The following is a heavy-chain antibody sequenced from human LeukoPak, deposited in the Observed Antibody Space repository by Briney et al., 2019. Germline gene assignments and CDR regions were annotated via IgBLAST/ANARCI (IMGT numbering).Heavy chain of an antibody. CDR2: ISSTSSYI. CDR1: GFTFSSYT. V-gene: IGHV3-21*06. D-gene: IGHD4-17*01. Sequence: KAGGSLRLSCAASGFTFSSYTMNWVRQAPGKGLEWVSSISSTSSYIYYADSVKGRFTISRDNAKSSLYLQMNSLRAEDTALYYCAKDWHSVTIFDSWGQGTLVTVSS. CDR3: AKDWHSVTIFDS. J-gene: IGHJ4*02.